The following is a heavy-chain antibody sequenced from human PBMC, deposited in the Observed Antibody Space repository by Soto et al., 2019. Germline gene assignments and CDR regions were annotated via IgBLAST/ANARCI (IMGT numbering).Heavy chain of an antibody. J-gene: IGHJ2*01. CDR2: ISYDGSNK. CDR1: GFTFSSYA. Sequence: GGSLRLSCAASGFTFSSYAMHWVRQAPGKGLEWVAVISYDGSNKYYADSVKCRFTISRDNSKNTLYLQMNSLRAEDTAVYYCARRVGEQPVLDYWYFDLWGRGTLVTVSS. V-gene: IGHV3-30-3*01. D-gene: IGHD6-6*01. CDR3: ARRVGEQPVLDYWYFDL.